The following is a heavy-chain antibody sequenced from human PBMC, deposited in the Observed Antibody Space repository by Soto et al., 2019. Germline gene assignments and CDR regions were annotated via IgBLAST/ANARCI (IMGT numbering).Heavy chain of an antibody. J-gene: IGHJ4*02. D-gene: IGHD3-22*01. CDR1: GGSVSRSDYY. CDR2: IYSTGKT. V-gene: IGHV4-30-4*01. Sequence: QVQLQESGPGLVKPSQTLSLTCTVSGGSVSRSDYYWSWIRQPPGKGLEWIGYIYSTGKTYYNPSLRSRLTISLDAPSNQFSLRLTSVTATDTPVYYCARGYYESSAYYVGSPIFDYWGQGTLVTVSS. CDR3: ARGYYESSAYYVGSPIFDY.